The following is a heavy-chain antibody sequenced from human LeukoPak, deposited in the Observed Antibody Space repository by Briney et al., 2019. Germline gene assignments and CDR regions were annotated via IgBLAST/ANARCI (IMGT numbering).Heavy chain of an antibody. Sequence: GGSLRLSCAASGFTVSSNYMSWVRQAPGKGLEWVSVIYSGGSTYYADSVKGRFTIPRDNAKNSLYLQTNSLRAEDTAVYYCAELGITMIGGVWGKGTTVTISS. J-gene: IGHJ6*04. CDR3: AELGITMIGGV. V-gene: IGHV3-53*01. D-gene: IGHD3-10*02. CDR2: IYSGGST. CDR1: GFTVSSNY.